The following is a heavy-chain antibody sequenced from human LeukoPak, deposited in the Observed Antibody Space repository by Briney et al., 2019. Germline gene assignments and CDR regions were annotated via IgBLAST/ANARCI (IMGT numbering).Heavy chain of an antibody. D-gene: IGHD3-3*01. CDR3: AKSQPYVLRFLEWLWYFDY. J-gene: IGHJ4*02. V-gene: IGHV3-30*02. Sequence: GGSLRLSCAASGFTFSSYGMHWVRQAPGKGLEWVAFIRYDGSNKYYADSVKGRFTISRDNSKNTLYLQMNSLRAEDTAVYYCAKSQPYVLRFLEWLWYFDYWGQGTLVTVSS. CDR1: GFTFSSYG. CDR2: IRYDGSNK.